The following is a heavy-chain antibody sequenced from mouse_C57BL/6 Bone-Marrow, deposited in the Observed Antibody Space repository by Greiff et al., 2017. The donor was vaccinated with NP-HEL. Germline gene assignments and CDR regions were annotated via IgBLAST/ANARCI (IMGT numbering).Heavy chain of an antibody. CDR2: IWSGGST. Sequence: QVQLQQSGPGLVQPSQSLSITCTVSGFSLTSYGVHWVRQSPGKGLEWLGVIWSGGSTDYNAAFISRLSISKDNSKSQVFFKMNSLQADDTAIYYCASPNWEKRAWFAYWGQGTLVTVSA. D-gene: IGHD4-1*01. V-gene: IGHV2-2*01. CDR3: ASPNWEKRAWFAY. J-gene: IGHJ3*01. CDR1: GFSLTSYG.